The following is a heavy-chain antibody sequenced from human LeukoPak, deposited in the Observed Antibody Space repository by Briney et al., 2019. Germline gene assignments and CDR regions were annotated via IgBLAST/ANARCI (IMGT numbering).Heavy chain of an antibody. J-gene: IGHJ4*02. CDR1: GFTFSNNW. CDR3: ARDLDD. CDR2: VKKDESEK. Sequence: PGGSLRLSCAAPGFTFSNNWMTWVRQAPGKGLEWVASVKKDESEKYYVDSVKGRFTISRDNAKNSLYLQMNSLRAEDTAVYYCARDLDDWGQGTLVTVSS. V-gene: IGHV3-7*01.